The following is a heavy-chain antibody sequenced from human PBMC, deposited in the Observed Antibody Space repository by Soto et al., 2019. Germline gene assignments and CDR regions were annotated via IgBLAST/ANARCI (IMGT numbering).Heavy chain of an antibody. CDR2: INPYTGHT. J-gene: IGHJ6*03. Sequence: QVQLVQSGGEVKKPGASVRVSCKASGYSFTGFGINWVRQAPGQGLEWMGWINPYTGHTNYAQKLQDRVIMTTDTSTSTAFLDLRTLRSDDTALYFCARGQPPVAAIYTYMDVWGRGTTVNVSS. D-gene: IGHD6-19*01. V-gene: IGHV1-18*01. CDR3: ARGQPPVAAIYTYMDV. CDR1: GYSFTGFG.